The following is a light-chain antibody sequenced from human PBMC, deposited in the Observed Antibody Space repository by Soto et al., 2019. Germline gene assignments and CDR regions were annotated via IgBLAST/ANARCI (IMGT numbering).Light chain of an antibody. V-gene: IGKV3-11*01. CDR3: HQRKSWPRT. CDR1: QTVSSR. J-gene: IGKJ1*01. Sequence: EIVLTQSPATLSSSPGERDTLSCRASQTVSSRLAWYQHKPGQAPRLLIYDSSNRATGIPARFSGSGSGTDFTLTISSLEPEDFAVYYCHQRKSWPRTFGQGTKV. CDR2: DSS.